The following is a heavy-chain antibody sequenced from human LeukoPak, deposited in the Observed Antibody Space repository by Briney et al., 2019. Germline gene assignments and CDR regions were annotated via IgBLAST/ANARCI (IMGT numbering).Heavy chain of an antibody. Sequence: SETLSLTCTVSGGSISSYYWSWIRQPPGKGLEWIGYIYYSGSTNYNPSLKSRVTISVDTSKNQFSLKLSSVTAADTAVYYCARCFMVRGVTDYWGQGTLVTVSS. CDR3: ARCFMVRGVTDY. CDR1: GGSISSYY. D-gene: IGHD3-10*01. V-gene: IGHV4-59*01. CDR2: IYYSGST. J-gene: IGHJ4*02.